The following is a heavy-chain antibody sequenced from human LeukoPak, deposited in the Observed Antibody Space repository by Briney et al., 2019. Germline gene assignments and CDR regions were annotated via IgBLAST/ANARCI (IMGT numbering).Heavy chain of an antibody. CDR2: IRSSGSTI. CDR1: GFTFSSYG. Sequence: GGSLRLSCAASGFTFSSYGMSWVRQAPGKGLEWVSYIRSSGSTIYYADSVKGRFTISRDNAKNSLYLQMNSLRAEDTAVYYCAEHGITMIGGVWGKGTTVTISS. J-gene: IGHJ6*04. D-gene: IGHD3-10*02. V-gene: IGHV3-48*03. CDR3: AEHGITMIGGV.